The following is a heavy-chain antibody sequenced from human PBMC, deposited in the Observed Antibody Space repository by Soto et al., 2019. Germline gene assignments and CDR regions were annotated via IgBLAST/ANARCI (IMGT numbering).Heavy chain of an antibody. CDR2: IYHSGST. CDR3: ASGLVNTLHY. V-gene: IGHV4-4*02. J-gene: IGHJ4*02. CDR1: GGSLSSSNW. D-gene: IGHD4-17*01. Sequence: PSETLSLTCALSGGSLSSSNWWTCIRQPPGKGLEWIGYIYHSGSTNYNPSLKSRVTISVDRSKNQFSLKLSSVTAADTAVYYCASGLVNTLHYWGQGTLVTVSS.